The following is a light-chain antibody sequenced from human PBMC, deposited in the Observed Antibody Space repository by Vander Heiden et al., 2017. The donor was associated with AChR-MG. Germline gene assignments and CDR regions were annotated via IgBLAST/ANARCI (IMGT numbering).Light chain of an antibody. CDR3: QQFFWTPVT. CDR2: WAS. V-gene: IGKV4-1*01. J-gene: IGKJ3*01. CDR1: QSVLYSSNNKNY. Sequence: DVVMTQSPASLAVSLGERATINCRSSQSVLYSSNNKNYLAWYQQKPGQPPKLLIYWASTRESGVPDRFSGSGSGTDFTLTISSLQAEDVAVYYCQQFFWTPVTFGPGTKVDIK.